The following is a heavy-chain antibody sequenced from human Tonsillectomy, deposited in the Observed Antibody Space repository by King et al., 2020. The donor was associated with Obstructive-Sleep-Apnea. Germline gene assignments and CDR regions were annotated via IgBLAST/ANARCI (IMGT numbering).Heavy chain of an antibody. CDR3: ARSVNWNAGYYYYYYGMDV. Sequence: QLQESGPGLVKPSETLSLTCTVSGGSISSSSYYWGWIRQPPGKGLEWIGSIYYSGSTYYNPSLKSRVTISVDTPKNQFSLKLSSVTAADTAVYYCARSVNWNAGYYYYYYGMDVWGQVTTVTVSS. CDR1: GGSISSSSYY. CDR2: IYYSGST. V-gene: IGHV4-39*07. J-gene: IGHJ6*02. D-gene: IGHD1-20*01.